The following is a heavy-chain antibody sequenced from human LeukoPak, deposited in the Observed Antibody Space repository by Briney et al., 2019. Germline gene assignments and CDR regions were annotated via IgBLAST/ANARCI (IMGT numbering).Heavy chain of an antibody. V-gene: IGHV3-7*01. CDR3: TRDRESGSVVHYYYYMDA. CDR1: GFTFNSYW. D-gene: IGHD1-26*01. Sequence: GGSLRLSCAGSGFTFNSYWMSWVRQAPGKGLEWVANIKQDGSEKDYLDSVKGQFTISRDNTKNSLYLQMNSLRAEDTAVYYCTRDRESGSVVHYYYYMDAWGKGTTVTVSS. J-gene: IGHJ6*03. CDR2: IKQDGSEK.